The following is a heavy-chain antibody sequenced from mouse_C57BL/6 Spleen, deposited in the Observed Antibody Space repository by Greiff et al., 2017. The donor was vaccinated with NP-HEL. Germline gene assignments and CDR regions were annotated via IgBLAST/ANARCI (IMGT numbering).Heavy chain of an antibody. V-gene: IGHV1-82*01. CDR3: ARMPYSNFAMDY. D-gene: IGHD2-5*01. Sequence: QVQLQQSGPELVKPGASVKISCKASGYAFSSSWMNWVKQRPGKGLEWIGRIYPGDGDTNYNGKFKGKATLTADKSSSTAYMQLSSLTSEDSAVYFCARMPYSNFAMDYWGQGTSVTVSS. CDR1: GYAFSSSW. CDR2: IYPGDGDT. J-gene: IGHJ4*01.